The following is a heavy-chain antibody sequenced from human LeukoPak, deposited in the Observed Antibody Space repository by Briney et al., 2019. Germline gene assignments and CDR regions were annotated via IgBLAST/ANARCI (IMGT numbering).Heavy chain of an antibody. CDR1: GGSITSYY. D-gene: IGHD2-2*01. Sequence: SETLSLTCTVSGGSITSYYWTWIRQPPGKGLEWMGYVYYSGNTNYNPYLNSQVTISGDASKSHSSLKLSSVTAADTAVYYCARHLGYCSSTSCYPWFDPWGQGTLVTVSS. CDR2: VYYSGNT. CDR3: ARHLGYCSSTSCYPWFDP. J-gene: IGHJ5*02. V-gene: IGHV4-59*01.